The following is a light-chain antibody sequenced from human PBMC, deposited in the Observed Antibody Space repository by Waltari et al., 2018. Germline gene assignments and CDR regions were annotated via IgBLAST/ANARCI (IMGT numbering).Light chain of an antibody. CDR3: SSYISSTTPYV. CDR1: SSDIGAHTY. CDR2: EVS. V-gene: IGLV2-14*01. J-gene: IGLJ1*01. Sequence: QSALTQPASVSGSPGQSITISCTGTSSDIGAHTYVPWYQEHPGKAPKLMVYEVSNRPSGVSNRFSGSKSGNTASLTISGLQAEDEADYYCSSYISSTTPYVFGTGTKVTVL.